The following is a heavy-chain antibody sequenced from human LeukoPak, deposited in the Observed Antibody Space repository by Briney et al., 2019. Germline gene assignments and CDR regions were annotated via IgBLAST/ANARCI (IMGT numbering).Heavy chain of an antibody. CDR3: ARGLVGTTTAFDI. D-gene: IGHD1-26*01. Sequence: GGSLRLSCAASGFTVSRSYMTWVRQAPGEGLEWVSTIYSGGSTYYAASVTGRFTISRDNSKNTLYLQMNSLRDDDTAVCYCARGLVGTTTAFDIWGQGTMVTVSS. J-gene: IGHJ3*02. V-gene: IGHV3-53*05. CDR1: GFTVSRSY. CDR2: IYSGGST.